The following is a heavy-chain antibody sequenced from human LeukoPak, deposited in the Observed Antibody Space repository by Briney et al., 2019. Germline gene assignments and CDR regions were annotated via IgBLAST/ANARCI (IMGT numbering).Heavy chain of an antibody. CDR1: GFMFRDYA. D-gene: IGHD6-19*01. CDR2: ISGSGGST. J-gene: IGHJ6*02. Sequence: GGSLRLSCAASGFMFRDYAMTWVRQAPGKGLEWVSGISGSGGSTFYVGSVKDRFTIPRDTSKNTLYLQMTSLRAEDTATYYCAKGAAVAGEHFYGMDVWGQGTAVTVSS. V-gene: IGHV3-23*01. CDR3: AKGAAVAGEHFYGMDV.